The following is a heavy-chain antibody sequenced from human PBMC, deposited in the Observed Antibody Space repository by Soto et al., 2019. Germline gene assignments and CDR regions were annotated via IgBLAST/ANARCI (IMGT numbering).Heavy chain of an antibody. D-gene: IGHD3-9*01. Sequence: PSETLSLTCAVSGGSVSGSYYYWAWLRQSPGKGPEWIGSVFHTGFTSYNPSLASRVSVSVDTSKSQFSLHVASVTAADTATYYCDGELAVKNPGEFDSWGQGALVTVSS. CDR3: DGELAVKNPGEFDS. V-gene: IGHV4-39*01. J-gene: IGHJ4*02. CDR2: VFHTGFT. CDR1: GGSVSGSYYY.